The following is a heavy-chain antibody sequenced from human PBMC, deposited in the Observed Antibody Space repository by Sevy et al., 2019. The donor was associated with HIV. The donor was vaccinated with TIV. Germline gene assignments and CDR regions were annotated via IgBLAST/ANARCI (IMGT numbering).Heavy chain of an antibody. Sequence: SETLSLTCTVSGDSINNGDYYWSWIRQHPGKGLEWIGKIYYTGTTYYNPSLKSRLRISVERSENTLSLSLRSVTAADTAVYYCARTTVTTLPSARNNWFDPWGQGTLVTVSS. V-gene: IGHV4-31*03. CDR2: IYYTGTT. D-gene: IGHD4-4*01. J-gene: IGHJ5*02. CDR1: GDSINNGDYY. CDR3: ARTTVTTLPSARNNWFDP.